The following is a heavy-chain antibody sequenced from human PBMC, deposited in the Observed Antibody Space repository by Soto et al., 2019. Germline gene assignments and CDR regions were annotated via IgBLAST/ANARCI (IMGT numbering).Heavy chain of an antibody. CDR1: GFTFSSYS. Sequence: EVQLVESGGGLVKPGGSLRLSCAASGFTFSSYSMNWVRQAPGKGLEWVSSISSSSNYKYSADSVKGRFTISRDNAKNSLYLQMNSLRAEDTAVYYCARGRDYVDTAENWFDPWGQGTLVTVSS. V-gene: IGHV3-21*01. CDR2: ISSSSNYK. J-gene: IGHJ5*02. D-gene: IGHD5-18*01. CDR3: ARGRDYVDTAENWFDP.